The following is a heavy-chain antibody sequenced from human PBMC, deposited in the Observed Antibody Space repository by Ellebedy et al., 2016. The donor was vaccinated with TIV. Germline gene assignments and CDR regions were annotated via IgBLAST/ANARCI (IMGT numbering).Heavy chain of an antibody. V-gene: IGHV1-18*01. J-gene: IGHJ3*02. Sequence: WVRPAPGQGLEWMGWISAYNGNTNYAQKLQGRVTMTTDTSTSTAYMELRSLSSVTAADTAVYYCARGPSDDAFDIWGQGTMVTVSS. CDR2: ISAYNGNT. CDR3: ARGPSDDAFDI.